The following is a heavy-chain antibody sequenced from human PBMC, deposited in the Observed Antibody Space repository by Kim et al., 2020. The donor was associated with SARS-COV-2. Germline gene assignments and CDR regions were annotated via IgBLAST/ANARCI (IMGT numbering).Heavy chain of an antibody. Sequence: ASVKVSCKVSGYTLTELSMHWVRQAPGKGLEWMGGFDPEDGETIYAQKFQGRVTMTEDTSTDTAYMELSSLRSEDTAVYYCATAVRVHYYDSSGYYYWGQGTLVTVSS. CDR2: FDPEDGET. J-gene: IGHJ4*02. V-gene: IGHV1-24*01. CDR3: ATAVRVHYYDSSGYYY. CDR1: GYTLTELS. D-gene: IGHD3-22*01.